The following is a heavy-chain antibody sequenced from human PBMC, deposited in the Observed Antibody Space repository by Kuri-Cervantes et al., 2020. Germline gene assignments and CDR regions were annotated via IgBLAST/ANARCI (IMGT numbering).Heavy chain of an antibody. CDR3: ATSLRFSPYYMDV. V-gene: IGHV4-30-4*08. D-gene: IGHD3-3*01. CDR2: IYYSGST. J-gene: IGHJ6*03. CDR1: GGSFSGYY. Sequence: SCAVYGGSFSGYYWSWIRQPPGKGLEWIGYIYYSGSTYYNPSLKSRVTISVDTSKNQFSLKLSSVTAADTAVYYCATSLRFSPYYMDVWGKGTTVTVSS.